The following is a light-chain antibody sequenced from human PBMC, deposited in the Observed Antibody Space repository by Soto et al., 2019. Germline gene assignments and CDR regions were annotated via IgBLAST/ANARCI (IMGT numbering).Light chain of an antibody. CDR2: DVS. J-gene: IGLJ1*01. Sequence: QSDLTQPASVSGSPGQSITISCTGTSSDVGGYNYVSWYQQHPGKAPKLMIYDVSNRLSGVSNRFSGSKSGNTASLTISGLQAEDEADYYCSSYTSSSTYVFGTGTKVTVL. CDR1: SSDVGGYNY. CDR3: SSYTSSSTYV. V-gene: IGLV2-14*01.